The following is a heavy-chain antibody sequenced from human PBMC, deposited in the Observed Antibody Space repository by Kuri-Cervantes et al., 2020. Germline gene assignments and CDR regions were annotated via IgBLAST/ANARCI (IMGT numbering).Heavy chain of an antibody. D-gene: IGHD6-19*01. Sequence: GESLKISCAASGFTLSNYGIHWVRQAPGKGLEWVAFISSDGSSKYYADSVKGRFTISRDNSKNTLYLQMNSLRAEDTAVYYCAKGGIAVAGIDYWGQGTLVTVSS. CDR2: ISSDGSSK. CDR3: AKGGIAVAGIDY. J-gene: IGHJ4*02. V-gene: IGHV3-30*18. CDR1: GFTLSNYG.